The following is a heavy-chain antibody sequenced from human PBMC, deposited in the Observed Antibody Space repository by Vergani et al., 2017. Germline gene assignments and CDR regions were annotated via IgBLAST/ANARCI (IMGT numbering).Heavy chain of an antibody. D-gene: IGHD3-16*02. Sequence: QITLKESGPTLVKPTQTLTLTCTFSGFSLSTSGVGVGWIRQPPGKALEWLALIYWNDDKRYSPSLKSRLTITKETSKNQVVLTMTNMDPVDTATYYCAHSLFEDYVWGSYRLYDAFDIWGQGTMVTVSS. CDR1: GFSLSTSGVG. J-gene: IGHJ3*02. CDR2: IYWNDDK. V-gene: IGHV2-5*01. CDR3: AHSLFEDYVWGSYRLYDAFDI.